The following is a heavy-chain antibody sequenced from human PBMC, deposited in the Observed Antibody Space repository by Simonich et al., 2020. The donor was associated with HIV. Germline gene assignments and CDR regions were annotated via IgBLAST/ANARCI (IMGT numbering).Heavy chain of an antibody. Sequence: QVQLQQCGAGLLKPSETLSLTCAVYGGTFSGYYWSWIRQPQGKGLEWIGEINHSGSTNYNPSLKSRVTISVDTSKNQFSLKLSSVTAADTAVYYCASPRMVAARPFDYWGQGTLVTVSS. J-gene: IGHJ4*02. D-gene: IGHD6-6*01. CDR3: ASPRMVAARPFDY. V-gene: IGHV4-34*01. CDR2: INHSGST. CDR1: GGTFSGYY.